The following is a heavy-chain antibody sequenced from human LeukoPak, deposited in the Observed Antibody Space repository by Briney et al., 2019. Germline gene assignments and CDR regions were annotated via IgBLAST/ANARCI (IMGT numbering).Heavy chain of an antibody. CDR3: AREGGSYYYFDY. CDR2: IIPIFGTA. Sequence: SVKVSCKASGGTFSSYAISWVRQAPGQGLEWMGGIIPIFGTANYAQKFQGRVTITADESTSTAYMELSSLRSEDTAVYYCAREGGSYYYFDYWGQGTLVTVSS. J-gene: IGHJ4*02. D-gene: IGHD1-26*01. CDR1: GGTFSSYA. V-gene: IGHV1-69*13.